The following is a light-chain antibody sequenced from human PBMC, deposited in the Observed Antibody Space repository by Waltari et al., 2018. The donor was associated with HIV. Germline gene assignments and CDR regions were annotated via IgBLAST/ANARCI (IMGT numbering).Light chain of an antibody. J-gene: IGKJ4*01. CDR3: MQALQTPLT. V-gene: IGKV2-28*01. CDR1: QSLLHSNGYNY. Sequence: DIVMTQSPLSLPVTPGEPASLSCRSSQSLLHSNGYNYLDWYLQKQGQSPQRLIYLCSNRASGVPDRFSGSGSGTDFTLKISRVEAEDVGVYYCMQALQTPLTFGGGTKVEIK. CDR2: LCS.